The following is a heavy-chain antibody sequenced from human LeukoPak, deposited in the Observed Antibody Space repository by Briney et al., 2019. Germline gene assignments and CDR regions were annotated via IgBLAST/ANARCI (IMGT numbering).Heavy chain of an antibody. CDR1: GFTFRSYE. CDR3: ARDGLSGDQAFDAFDI. Sequence: GGSLRLSCAASGFTFRSYEMSWVRQAPGKGLEWIAYIRSSGSNMYYADPVRGRFSISRDNVKDSLYLQMNSLRAEDTAIYYCARDGLSGDQAFDAFDIWGQGTMVTVSS. J-gene: IGHJ3*02. D-gene: IGHD1-26*01. V-gene: IGHV3-48*03. CDR2: IRSSGSNM.